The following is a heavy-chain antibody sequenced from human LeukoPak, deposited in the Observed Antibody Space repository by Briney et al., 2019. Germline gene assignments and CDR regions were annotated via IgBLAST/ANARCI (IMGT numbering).Heavy chain of an antibody. V-gene: IGHV4-59*08. CDR1: GGSISSYY. J-gene: IGHJ4*02. CDR2: IYYSGST. Sequence: SETLSLTYTVSGGSISSYYWSWIRQPPGKGLEWIGYIYYSGSTNYNPSLKSRVTISVDTSKNQFSLKLSSVTAADTAVYYCARHQNYYDSSGYPSYFDYWGQGTLVTVSS. D-gene: IGHD3-22*01. CDR3: ARHQNYYDSSGYPSYFDY.